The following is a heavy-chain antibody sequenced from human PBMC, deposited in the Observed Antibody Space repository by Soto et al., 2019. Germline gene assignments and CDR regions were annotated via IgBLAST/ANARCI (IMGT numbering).Heavy chain of an antibody. CDR3: AKGPHTNVGWPYYFES. Sequence: GSLRLSCVASGFSLANYPMNWVRQTPGKGLEWISYSSPRGDTIYYADSVEGRFTFSRDNARNSLSLHMSSLRDEDSALYYCAKGPHTNVGWPYYFESWGQGVPVTVSS. D-gene: IGHD6-19*01. V-gene: IGHV3-48*02. CDR2: SSPRGDTI. J-gene: IGHJ4*02. CDR1: GFSLANYP.